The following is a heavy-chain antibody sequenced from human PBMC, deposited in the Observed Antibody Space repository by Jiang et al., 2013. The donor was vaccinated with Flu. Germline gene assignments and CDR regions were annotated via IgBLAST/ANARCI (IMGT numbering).Heavy chain of an antibody. D-gene: IGHD6-13*01. V-gene: IGHV3-21*01. CDR2: ISSSSSYI. CDR3: ARVYSSQNYYYGMDV. J-gene: IGHJ6*02. Sequence: GFTFSSYSMNWVRQAPGKGLEWVSSISSSSSYIYYADSVKGRFTISRDNAKNSLYLQMNSLRAEDTAVYYCARVYSSQNYYYGMDVWGQGTTVTVSS. CDR1: GFTFSSYS.